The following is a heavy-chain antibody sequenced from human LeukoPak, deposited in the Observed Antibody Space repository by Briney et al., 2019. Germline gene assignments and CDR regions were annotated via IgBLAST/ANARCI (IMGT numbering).Heavy chain of an antibody. CDR1: GFTFSSYW. D-gene: IGHD3-22*01. J-gene: IGHJ6*02. CDR3: ARDGYYYDSSGSGGYYYGMDV. Sequence: RGSLRLSCAASGFTFSSYWMSWVRQAPGKGLEWVANIKQDGSEKYYVDSVKGRFTISRDNAKNSLYLQMNSLRAEDTAVYYCARDGYYYDSSGSGGYYYGMDVWGQGTTVTVSS. CDR2: IKQDGSEK. V-gene: IGHV3-7*05.